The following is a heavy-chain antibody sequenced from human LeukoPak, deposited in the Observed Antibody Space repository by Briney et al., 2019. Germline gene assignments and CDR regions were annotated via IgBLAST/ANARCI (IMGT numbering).Heavy chain of an antibody. CDR2: TYYSGST. CDR1: GGSISSYY. J-gene: IGHJ4*02. Sequence: PSETLSLTCTVSGGSISSYYWSWIRQPPGKGLEWIGYTYYSGSTNYNPSLKSRVTISVDTSKNQFSLKLSSVTAADTAVYYCARRDSSGYYFKDMGYWGQGTLVTVSS. V-gene: IGHV4-59*01. CDR3: ARRDSSGYYFKDMGY. D-gene: IGHD3-22*01.